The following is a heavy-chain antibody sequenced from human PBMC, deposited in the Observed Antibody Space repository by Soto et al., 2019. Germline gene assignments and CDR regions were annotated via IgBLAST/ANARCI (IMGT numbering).Heavy chain of an antibody. D-gene: IGHD3-3*01. CDR2: ISGSGGST. V-gene: IGHV3-23*01. CDR3: AKSQYDFWSGYLPYYDY. J-gene: IGHJ4*02. CDR1: GFTFSSYA. Sequence: GGSLRLSCAASGFTFSSYAMSWVRQAPGKGLEWVSAISGSGGSTYYADSVKGRFTISRDNSKNTLYLQMNSLRAEDTAVYYCAKSQYDFWSGYLPYYDYWGQGTLVTVSS.